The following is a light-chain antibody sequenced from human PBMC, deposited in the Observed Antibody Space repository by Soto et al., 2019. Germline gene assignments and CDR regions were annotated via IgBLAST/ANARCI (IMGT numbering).Light chain of an antibody. Sequence: QSVLTQPASVSGSPGQSITMSGAGASSDVGSYNLVSWYQQYPGKAPKLIIYEGNQRPSGVSNRFSGSGSGNTASLTISGLQAEDAADYYCCSYSGSSTSFGGGTKLTVL. CDR2: EGN. J-gene: IGLJ3*02. V-gene: IGLV2-23*01. CDR1: SSDVGSYNL. CDR3: CSYSGSSTS.